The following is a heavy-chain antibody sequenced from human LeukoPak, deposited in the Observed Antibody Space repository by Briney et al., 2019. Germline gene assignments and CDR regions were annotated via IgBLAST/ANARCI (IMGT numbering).Heavy chain of an antibody. D-gene: IGHD2-15*01. CDR3: ASGGYCSGGSCYKEGPNWFDP. CDR1: GGSISSGGYY. J-gene: IGHJ5*02. V-gene: IGHV4-31*03. Sequence: PSETLSLTCTVSGGSISSGGYYWSWIRQYPGKGLEWIGYIYYSGSTYYNPSLKSRVTISVDTSKNQFSLKLSSVTAADTAVYYCASGGYCSGGSCYKEGPNWFDPWGQGTLVTVSS. CDR2: IYYSGST.